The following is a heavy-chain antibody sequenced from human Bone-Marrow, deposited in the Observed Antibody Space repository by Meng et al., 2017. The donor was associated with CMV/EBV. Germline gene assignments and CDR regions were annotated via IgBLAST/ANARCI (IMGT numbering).Heavy chain of an antibody. D-gene: IGHD3-3*01. J-gene: IGHJ4*02. CDR2: ISSSSYI. V-gene: IGHV3-21*01. CDR3: ARGPWDYDFWSGYYTGAKGYFDY. Sequence: GESLKISCAASGFTFSSYSMNWVRQAPGKGLEWVSSISSSSYIYYADSVKGRFTISRDNAKNSLYLQMNSLRAEDTAVYYCARGPWDYDFWSGYYTGAKGYFDYWGQGTLDTVSS. CDR1: GFTFSSYS.